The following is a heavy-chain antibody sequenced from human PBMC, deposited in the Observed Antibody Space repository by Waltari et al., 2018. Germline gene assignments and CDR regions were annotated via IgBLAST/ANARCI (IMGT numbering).Heavy chain of an antibody. Sequence: EVRLVESGGGLVQPGGSLRLPCAASGLTCSSSWMSWVRQAPGKGLEWVASIKEDGSERYYVDSAKGRSTISRDNAKTSLFLQMNSLRVEDTAVYYCARGPYWGQGTTVTVSS. CDR2: IKEDGSER. J-gene: IGHJ6*02. CDR3: ARGPY. D-gene: IGHD2-21*01. CDR1: GLTCSSSW. V-gene: IGHV3-7*04.